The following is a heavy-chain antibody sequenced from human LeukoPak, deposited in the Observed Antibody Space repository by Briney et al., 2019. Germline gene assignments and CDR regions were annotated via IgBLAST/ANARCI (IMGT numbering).Heavy chain of an antibody. CDR2: ISGSGGRK. Sequence: GGTLSLSSAASGFTFSSYGMSWDGQAPGKGREGVSAISGSGGRKYYTDSVKGRFTISRDNSKNRLYLQINSLRDEDTAVYYCAKDPNVRSGDYIIRWGQGTLVMVSS. CDR3: AKDPNVRSGDYIIR. V-gene: IGHV3-23*01. J-gene: IGHJ4*02. D-gene: IGHD4-17*01. CDR1: GFTFSSYG.